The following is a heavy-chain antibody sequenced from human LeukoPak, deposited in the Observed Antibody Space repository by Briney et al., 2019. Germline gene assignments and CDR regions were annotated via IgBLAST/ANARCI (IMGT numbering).Heavy chain of an antibody. J-gene: IGHJ4*02. V-gene: IGHV3-33*01. Sequence: PGGSLTLSCAASGFTFSSYGMHWVRQAPGKGLEWVAIIYYDGSDKYYADSVKGRFTISRDNYKDTLYLQMNSLRDEDTAVYYCARQIAYYYDSSGYYTTDYWGQGTLVTVSS. CDR3: ARQIAYYYDSSGYYTTDY. CDR2: IYYDGSDK. CDR1: GFTFSSYG. D-gene: IGHD3-22*01.